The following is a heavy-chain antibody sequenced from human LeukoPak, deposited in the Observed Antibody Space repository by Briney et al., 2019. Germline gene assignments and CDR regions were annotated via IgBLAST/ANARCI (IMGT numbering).Heavy chain of an antibody. Sequence: PSQTLCLTCTVSGGSISSGGYYWSWIRQHPGKGLEWIGYIYYSGSAYYNPSLKSRVTISVDTSKNQFSLKLSSVTAADTAVYYCARISCSSTSCYDYLYYFDYWGQGTLVTVSS. CDR1: GGSISSGGYY. J-gene: IGHJ4*02. CDR3: ARISCSSTSCYDYLYYFDY. CDR2: IYYSGSA. V-gene: IGHV4-31*03. D-gene: IGHD2-2*01.